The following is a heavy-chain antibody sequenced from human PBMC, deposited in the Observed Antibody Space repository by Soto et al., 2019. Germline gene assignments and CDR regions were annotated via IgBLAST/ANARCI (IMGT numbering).Heavy chain of an antibody. V-gene: IGHV1-18*01. CDR1: GGTFSSYG. CDR2: ISAYNGNT. D-gene: IGHD6-13*01. J-gene: IGHJ4*02. CDR3: ARGPGIAAAGTFPNFDY. Sequence: GASVKVSCKASGGTFSSYGISWVRQAPGQGLEWMGWISAYNGNTNYAQKLQGRVTMTTDTSTSTAYMELRSLRSDDTAVYYCARGPGIAAAGTFPNFDYWGQGTLVTVSS.